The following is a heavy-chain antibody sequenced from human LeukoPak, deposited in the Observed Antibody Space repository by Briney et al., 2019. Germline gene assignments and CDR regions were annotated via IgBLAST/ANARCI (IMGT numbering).Heavy chain of an antibody. D-gene: IGHD3-10*01. V-gene: IGHV4-34*01. Sequence: SETLSLTCAVYGGSFSGYYWSWIRQPPGKGLEWIGEINHSGSTNYNPSLKSRVTISVDTSKNQFSLKLSSVTAADTAVYYCARGHGFGELLSHYFDYWGQGTLVTVSS. CDR2: INHSGST. CDR3: ARGHGFGELLSHYFDY. CDR1: GGSFSGYY. J-gene: IGHJ4*02.